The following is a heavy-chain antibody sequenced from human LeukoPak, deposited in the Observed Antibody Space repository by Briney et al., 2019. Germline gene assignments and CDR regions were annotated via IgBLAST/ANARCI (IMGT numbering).Heavy chain of an antibody. Sequence: PGGSLRLSCAASGFTFSSYSMNWVRQAPGKGLEWVSSISSSSSYIYYADSVKGRFTISRDNARNTLYLQMNSLRAEDTAVYYCARDGFLGPVTAYPDYWGQGTPVTVSS. V-gene: IGHV3-21*01. CDR1: GFTFSSYS. CDR3: ARDGFLGPVTAYPDY. CDR2: ISSSSSYI. J-gene: IGHJ4*02. D-gene: IGHD2-21*02.